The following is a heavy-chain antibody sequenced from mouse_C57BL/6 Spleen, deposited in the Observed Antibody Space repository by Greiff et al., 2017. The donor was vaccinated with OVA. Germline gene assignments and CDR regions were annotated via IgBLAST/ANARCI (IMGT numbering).Heavy chain of an antibody. J-gene: IGHJ4*01. CDR1: GFTFSDYY. CDR3: ARWLPPYAMDY. V-gene: IGHV5-12*01. CDR2: ISNGGGST. D-gene: IGHD2-2*01. Sequence: EVQVVESGGGLVQPGGSLKLSCAASGFTFSDYYMYWVRQTPEKRLEWVAYISNGGGSTYYPDTVKGRFTISRDNAKNTLYLQMSRLKSEDTAMYYCARWLPPYAMDYWGQGTSVTVSS.